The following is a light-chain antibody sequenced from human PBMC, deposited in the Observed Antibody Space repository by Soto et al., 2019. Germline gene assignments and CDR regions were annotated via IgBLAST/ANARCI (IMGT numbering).Light chain of an antibody. V-gene: IGKV2-30*02. CDR1: QSLAHSDGNTY. Sequence: EVVMTQSPLSLPVTLGQPASISCRSSQSLAHSDGNTYLTWFQQRPGQSPRRLIYKVSNRGSGGPDRFRGSGSSTDFTLKISRVEAEDVGVYYCMQGTYWPPWTFGQGTKVEI. CDR3: MQGTYWPPWT. CDR2: KVS. J-gene: IGKJ1*01.